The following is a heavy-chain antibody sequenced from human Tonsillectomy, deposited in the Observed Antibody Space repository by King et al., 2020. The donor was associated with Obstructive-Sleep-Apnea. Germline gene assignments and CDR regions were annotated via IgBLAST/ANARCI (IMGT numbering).Heavy chain of an antibody. D-gene: IGHD3-16*01. CDR1: GFTFSNYA. V-gene: IGHV3-30*04. CDR2: ISSDGRDK. Sequence: VQLVESGGGVVQPGRSLRLSCAVSGFTFSNYAMHWVRQAPGKGLEWVAIISSDGRDKYYADSVKGRFTISRDNSKNTLYLQMSSLRPEDTAVYYCARDGLAGSSYYYYGLDVWVLGTTVTVSS. CDR3: ARDGLAGSSYYYYGLDV. J-gene: IGHJ6*02.